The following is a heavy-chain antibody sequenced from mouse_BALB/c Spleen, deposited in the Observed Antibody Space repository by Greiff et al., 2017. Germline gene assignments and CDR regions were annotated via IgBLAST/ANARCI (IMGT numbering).Heavy chain of an antibody. D-gene: IGHD1-1*01. Sequence: VQLQQSGPELVKPGASVKLSCKASGYAFSSSWMTWVKQRPGQGLEWIGRIYPGDGDTNYNGKFKGKATLTADKSSSTSYMQLSSLTSVDSAVYFCARDYGSSYAFAYWGQGTLVTVSA. V-gene: IGHV1-82*01. CDR1: GYAFSSSW. J-gene: IGHJ3*01. CDR2: IYPGDGDT. CDR3: ARDYGSSYAFAY.